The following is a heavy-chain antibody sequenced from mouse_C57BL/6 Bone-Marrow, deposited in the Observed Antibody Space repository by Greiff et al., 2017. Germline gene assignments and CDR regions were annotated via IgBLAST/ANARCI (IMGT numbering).Heavy chain of an antibody. J-gene: IGHJ1*03. CDR1: GYAFSRSW. Sequence: VQLQQSGPELVKPGASVKISCKASGYAFSRSWMNWVKQRPGKGLEWIGRLYPGDGDPNSNGKFKGKATLPADKSSSPAYMQLSSRTSEDSAVYFCARRVITTVGATDWDFDVWGTGTTVTVSS. V-gene: IGHV1-82*01. CDR2: LYPGDGDP. CDR3: ARRVITTVGATDWDFDV. D-gene: IGHD1-1*01.